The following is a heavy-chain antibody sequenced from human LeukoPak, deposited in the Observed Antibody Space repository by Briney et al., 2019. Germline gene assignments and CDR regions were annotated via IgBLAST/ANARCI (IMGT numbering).Heavy chain of an antibody. D-gene: IGHD6-6*01. V-gene: IGHV4-30-4*08. CDR2: IYYSGST. CDR1: GGSISSGDYY. CDR3: ARVRAARHTEVDY. J-gene: IGHJ4*02. Sequence: PSETLSLTCTVSGGSISSGDYYWSWIRQPPGKGLEWIGYIYYSGSTYYNPSLKSRVTISVDTSKNQFSLKLSSVTAADTAAYYCARVRAARHTEVDYWGQGTLVTVSS.